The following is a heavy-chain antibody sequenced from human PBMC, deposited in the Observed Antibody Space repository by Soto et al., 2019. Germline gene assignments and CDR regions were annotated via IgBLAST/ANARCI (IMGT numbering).Heavy chain of an antibody. Sequence: QVQLVQSGAEVKKPGASVKVSCKASGYTFTSYYIHWVRQAPGQGLEWMGIINPSGGSTSYAQKFQGRVTMTRDTSTSTVYMELSSLRSEDSAVYYCARGSVAGRRFDYWGQGTLVTVSS. CDR2: INPSGGST. CDR3: ARGSVAGRRFDY. V-gene: IGHV1-46*01. J-gene: IGHJ4*02. D-gene: IGHD6-19*01. CDR1: GYTFTSYY.